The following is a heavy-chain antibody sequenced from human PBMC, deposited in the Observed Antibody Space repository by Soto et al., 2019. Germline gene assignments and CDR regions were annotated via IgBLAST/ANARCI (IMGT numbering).Heavy chain of an antibody. CDR1: GFTFSNYA. D-gene: IGHD3-16*01. J-gene: IGHJ4*02. Sequence: EVQLLESGGGLVQPGGSLRLSCAASGFTFSNYAMDWVRPAPGKGLEWVSAISNSFSDGNTHYADSVKGRFTISRDNDKNTVFLEMNSLRAEDTAVYYCAKVVSTEGGNYFDHWGQGTLVNVSS. CDR3: AKVVSTEGGNYFDH. V-gene: IGHV3-23*01. CDR2: ISNSFSDGNT.